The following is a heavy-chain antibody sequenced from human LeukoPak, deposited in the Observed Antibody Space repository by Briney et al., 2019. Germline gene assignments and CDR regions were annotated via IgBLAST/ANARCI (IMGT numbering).Heavy chain of an antibody. D-gene: IGHD3-3*01. Sequence: PSETLSLTCTVSGGSFGTYYWSWIRRPPGKGLEWIGYIYYSGSTNYNPSLKSRVTISVDTSKNQFSLKLSSVTAADTAVYYCARVHYDFWSGYYSGNWFDPWGQGTLVTVSS. J-gene: IGHJ5*02. V-gene: IGHV4-59*01. CDR1: GGSFGTYY. CDR3: ARVHYDFWSGYYSGNWFDP. CDR2: IYYSGST.